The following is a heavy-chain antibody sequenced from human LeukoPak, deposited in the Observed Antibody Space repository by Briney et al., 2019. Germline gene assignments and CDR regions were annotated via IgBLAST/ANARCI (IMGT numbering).Heavy chain of an antibody. CDR2: ISAYNGNT. J-gene: IGHJ4*02. D-gene: IGHD6-19*01. CDR3: ARDGASKQWLGYYFDY. V-gene: IGHV1-18*04. Sequence: ASVKVSCKASGYTFTGYYMHWVRQAPGQGLEWMGWISAYNGNTNYAQKLQGRVTMTTDTSTSTAYMELRSLRSDDTAVYYCARDGASKQWLGYYFDYWGQGTLVTVSS. CDR1: GYTFTGYY.